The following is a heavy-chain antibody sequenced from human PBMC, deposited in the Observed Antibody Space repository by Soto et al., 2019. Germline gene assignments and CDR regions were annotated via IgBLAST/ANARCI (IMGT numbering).Heavy chain of an antibody. D-gene: IGHD3-10*01. CDR3: ARTSAPAGGAGSYSNQGNAFDI. CDR1: GGTFSSYT. J-gene: IGHJ3*02. CDR2: IISILGIA. Sequence: QVQLVQSGAEVKKPGSSVKVSCKASGGTFSSYTISWVRQAPGQGLEWMGRIISILGIANYAQKFQGRVMLIEAKSTITAYIELRSLGSEDKAVYYLARTSAPAGGAGSYSNQGNAFDICGQGTMVTVSS. V-gene: IGHV1-69*02.